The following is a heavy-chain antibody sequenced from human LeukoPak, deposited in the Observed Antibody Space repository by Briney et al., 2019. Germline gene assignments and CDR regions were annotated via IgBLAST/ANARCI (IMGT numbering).Heavy chain of an antibody. CDR3: ARTDYYDSSGYYLGNGHNWFDP. CDR1: GYTFTSYG. J-gene: IGHJ5*02. Sequence: ASVKVSCKASGYTFTSYGISWVRQAPGQGLEWMGWISAYNGNTNYAQKLQGRVTMTTDTSTSTAYMELRSLRSDDTAVYYCARTDYYDSSGYYLGNGHNWFDPWGQGTLVTVSS. V-gene: IGHV1-18*01. CDR2: ISAYNGNT. D-gene: IGHD3-22*01.